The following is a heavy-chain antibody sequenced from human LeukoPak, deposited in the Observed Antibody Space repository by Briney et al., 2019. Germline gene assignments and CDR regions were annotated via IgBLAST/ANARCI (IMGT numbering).Heavy chain of an antibody. CDR1: GGSFSGYY. CDR3: ARGGVYQLLFRRWFDP. J-gene: IGHJ5*02. V-gene: IGHV4-34*01. D-gene: IGHD2-2*01. CDR2: INHSGST. Sequence: SETLSLTCAVYGGSFSGYYWSWIRQPPGKGLEWIGEINHSGSTNYNPSLKSRVTISVDTSKNQFSLKLSSVTAADTAVYYCARGGVYQLLFRRWFDPWGQGTLVTDSS.